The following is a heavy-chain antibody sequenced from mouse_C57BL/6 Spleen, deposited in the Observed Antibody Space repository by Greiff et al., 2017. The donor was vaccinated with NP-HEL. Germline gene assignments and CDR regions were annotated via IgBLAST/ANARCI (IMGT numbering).Heavy chain of an antibody. CDR2: IHPNSGST. V-gene: IGHV1-64*01. Sequence: QVQLQQPGAELVKPGASVKLSCKASGYTFTSYWMHWVKQRPGQGLEWIGMIHPNSGSTNYNEKFKSKATLTVDESSSTAYMQLSSLTSEDSAVYYCARGRDRTTVPWYFDVWGTGTTVTVSS. D-gene: IGHD1-1*01. CDR1: GYTFTSYW. J-gene: IGHJ1*03. CDR3: ARGRDRTTVPWYFDV.